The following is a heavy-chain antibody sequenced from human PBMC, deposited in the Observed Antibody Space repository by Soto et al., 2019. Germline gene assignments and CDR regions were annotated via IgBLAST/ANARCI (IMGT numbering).Heavy chain of an antibody. CDR1: GFTFSSYA. CDR3: AKDGVARGVIIRSPYYYYGMDV. D-gene: IGHD3-10*01. V-gene: IGHV3-23*01. J-gene: IGHJ6*02. CDR2: ISGSGGST. Sequence: GGSLRLSCAASGFTFSSYAMSWVRQAPGKGLEWVSAISGSGGSTYYADSVKGRFTISRDNSKNTLYLQMNSLRAEDTAVYYYAKDGVARGVIIRSPYYYYGMDVWGQGTTVTVSS.